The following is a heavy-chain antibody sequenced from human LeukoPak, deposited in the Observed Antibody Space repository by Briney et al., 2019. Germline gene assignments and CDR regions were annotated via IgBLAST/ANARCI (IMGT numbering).Heavy chain of an antibody. D-gene: IGHD1-26*01. CDR1: GGSISSYY. CDR2: IYYSGST. CDR3: AREVGATSSPYFDY. V-gene: IGHV4-59*01. J-gene: IGHJ4*02. Sequence: SETLSLTCTVSGGSISSYYWSWIRQPPGKGLEWIGYIYYSGSTNYSPSLKSRVTISVDTSKNQFSLKLSSVTAADTAVYYCAREVGATSSPYFDYWGQGTLVTVSS.